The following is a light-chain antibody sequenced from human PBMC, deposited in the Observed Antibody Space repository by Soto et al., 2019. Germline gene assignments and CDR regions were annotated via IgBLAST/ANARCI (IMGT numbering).Light chain of an antibody. Sequence: ESVLTQSPGTLSLSPGERATLSCRASQTIIGNYLAWYQQKPGQAPRLLIYGASNRATGVPDRFSGSYSGTDFTLTITSLQPEDFATYYCQQSDSTPLTFGGGTKVEI. V-gene: IGKV3-20*01. CDR3: QQSDSTPLT. CDR2: GAS. CDR1: QTIIGNY. J-gene: IGKJ4*01.